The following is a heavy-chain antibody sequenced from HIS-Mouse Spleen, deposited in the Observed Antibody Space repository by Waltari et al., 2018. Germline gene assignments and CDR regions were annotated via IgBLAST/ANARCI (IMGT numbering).Heavy chain of an antibody. Sequence: QVQLQESGPGLVKPSETLSLTCTVSGGSISSYYWSWIRQPAGKGLEWIGRIYTSGSTNYNPSLKSRVTMSVDTSKNQFSLKLSSVTAADTAVYYCARGLDSSGDDAFDIWGQGTMVTVSS. J-gene: IGHJ3*02. V-gene: IGHV4-4*07. CDR2: IYTSGST. CDR1: GGSISSYY. CDR3: ARGLDSSGDDAFDI. D-gene: IGHD3-22*01.